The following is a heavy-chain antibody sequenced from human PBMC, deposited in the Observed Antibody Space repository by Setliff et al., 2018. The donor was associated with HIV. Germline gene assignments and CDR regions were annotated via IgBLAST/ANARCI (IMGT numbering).Heavy chain of an antibody. J-gene: IGHJ6*03. D-gene: IGHD2-2*01. CDR3: ARDCSSTSCPGSFNYYYYYYHMDV. V-gene: IGHV1-46*03. CDR2: INPSGGST. Sequence: RASVKVSCKASGYTFTSYYMHWVRQAPGQGLEWMGTINPSGGSTSYAQKFQGRVTMTRDTSTSTVYMELSSLRSEDTAVYYCARDCSSTSCPGSFNYYYYYYHMDVWGKGTTVTVSS. CDR1: GYTFTSYY.